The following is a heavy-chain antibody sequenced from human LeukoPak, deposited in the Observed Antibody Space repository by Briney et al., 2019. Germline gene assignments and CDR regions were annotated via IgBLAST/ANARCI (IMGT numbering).Heavy chain of an antibody. CDR2: IYYSGST. CDR3: ARLSYSSSSCWFDP. CDR1: GGSISSGDYY. D-gene: IGHD6-6*01. Sequence: SQTLSLTYTVSGGSISSGDYYWSWIRQPPGKGLEWIGYIYYSGSTYYNPSLKSRVTISVDTSKNQFSLKLSSVTAADTAVYYCARLSYSSSSCWFDPWGQGTLVTVSS. J-gene: IGHJ5*02. V-gene: IGHV4-30-4*08.